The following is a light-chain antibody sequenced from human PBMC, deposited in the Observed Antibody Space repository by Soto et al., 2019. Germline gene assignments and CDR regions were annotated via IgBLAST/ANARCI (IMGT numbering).Light chain of an antibody. J-gene: IGKJ5*01. V-gene: IGKV1D-12*01. CDR3: QKAYSFPIN. CDR1: QDIVAY. Sequence: DIQVTHSPSSVSASVLYRVTITFRASQDIVAYLALYQHKPGRAPELLIRAASTLQSGVPSRFSGSGSGTAFTLTINSLQPEDFATYYCQKAYSFPINFGQGTRLEIK. CDR2: AAS.